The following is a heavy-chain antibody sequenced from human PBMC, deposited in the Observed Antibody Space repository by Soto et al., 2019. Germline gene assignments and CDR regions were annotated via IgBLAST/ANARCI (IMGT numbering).Heavy chain of an antibody. CDR2: ISAYNGNT. J-gene: IGHJ6*02. D-gene: IGHD3-16*02. Sequence: GASGKVSCKASGYTFTRYGISWGRQAPGQGLEGVGWISAYNGNTNYAQKLQGRVTMTTDTSTSTAYMELRSLRSDDTAVYYCARRLRLGELSLPRYYYYYGMDVWSQGTTVTVSS. CDR1: GYTFTRYG. V-gene: IGHV1-18*01. CDR3: ARRLRLGELSLPRYYYYYGMDV.